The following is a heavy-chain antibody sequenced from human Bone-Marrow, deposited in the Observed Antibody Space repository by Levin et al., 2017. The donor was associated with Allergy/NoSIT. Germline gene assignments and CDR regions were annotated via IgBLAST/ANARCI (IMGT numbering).Heavy chain of an antibody. D-gene: IGHD3-16*01. CDR1: GVNFNVAW. V-gene: IGHV3-15*01. J-gene: IGHJ4*02. CDR3: TTVRDPQCYSFNW. Sequence: LSLTCAASGVNFNVAWLTWVRQSLGKGLEWVGRIKSRASGGTAEYAAPVKGRFTISRDDSQNTLSLQMNNLTTEDTAVYYCTTVRDPQCYSFNWWGQGTLVTVSS. CDR2: IKSRASGGTA.